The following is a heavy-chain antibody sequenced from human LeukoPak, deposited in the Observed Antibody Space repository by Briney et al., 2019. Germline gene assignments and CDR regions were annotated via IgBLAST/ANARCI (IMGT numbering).Heavy chain of an antibody. D-gene: IGHD2-21*01. V-gene: IGHV4-39*01. CDR3: ARGGRIATYYFDY. CDR1: GGSISSSTFY. Sequence: SETLSLTCTVSGGSISSSTFYWGWIRQPPGKGPEWIGSLYYSGSTYYNPSLKSRVTISVDTSKNQFSLKLSSVTAADTAVYYCARGGRIATYYFDYWGQGALVTVSS. J-gene: IGHJ4*02. CDR2: LYYSGST.